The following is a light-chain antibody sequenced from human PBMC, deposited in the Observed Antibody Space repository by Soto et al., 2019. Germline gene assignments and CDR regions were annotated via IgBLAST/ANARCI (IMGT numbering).Light chain of an antibody. J-gene: IGKJ5*01. V-gene: IGKV1-12*01. CDR3: QQANSFPIT. Sequence: DIQMTQFPSSVSASVGDRVTITCRASQGVSGWLAWYQQRPGKAPMLLIYAASSLQSGVPSRFSGSGSGTDFTLTISSLQPEDFATHYCQQANSFPITFGQGTRLEIK. CDR2: AAS. CDR1: QGVSGW.